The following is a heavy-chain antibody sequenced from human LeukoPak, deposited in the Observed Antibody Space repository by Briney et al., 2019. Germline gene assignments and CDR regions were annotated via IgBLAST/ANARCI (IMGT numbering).Heavy chain of an antibody. CDR3: AKCVYGVLEWLLWVPGYYYMDV. CDR2: IRYDGSNK. V-gene: IGHV3-30*02. D-gene: IGHD3-3*01. J-gene: IGHJ6*03. CDR1: GFTFSSYA. Sequence: GGSLRLSCAASGFTFSSYAMHWVRQAPGKGLEWVAFIRYDGSNKYYADSVKGRFTISRDNSKNTLYLQMNSLRAEDTAVYYCAKCVYGVLEWLLWVPGYYYMDVWGKGTTVTVSS.